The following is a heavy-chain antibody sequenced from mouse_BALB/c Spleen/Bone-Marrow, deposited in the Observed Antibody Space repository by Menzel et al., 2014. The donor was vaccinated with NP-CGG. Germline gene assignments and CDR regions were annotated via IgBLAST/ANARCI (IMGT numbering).Heavy chain of an antibody. CDR3: SRGRRDALDY. CDR1: GYTFTSYY. CDR2: INPSNGGT. V-gene: IGHV1S81*02. J-gene: IGHJ4*01. Sequence: SGAELVKPGASVKLSCKASGYTFTSYYMYWVKQRPGQGLEWFGEINPSNGGTNFNEKFKNKATLTVDKSSSTAYMQLSSLTSEDSAVYYCSRGRRDALDYWCQGTSVTVSS.